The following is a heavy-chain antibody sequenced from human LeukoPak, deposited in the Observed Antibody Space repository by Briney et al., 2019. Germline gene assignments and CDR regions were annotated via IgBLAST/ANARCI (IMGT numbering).Heavy chain of an antibody. CDR1: GGTFSSYA. D-gene: IGHD4-23*01. CDR3: ARGWLAETTVVTPYNY. J-gene: IGHJ4*02. Sequence: SVKVSCKASGGTFSSYAINWVRQAPGQGLEWMGGIIPIFGTANYAQKFQGRVTITAVKPMSTAYMELSSLRSEDTAVYYCARGWLAETTVVTPYNYWGQGTLVTVSS. V-gene: IGHV1-69*06. CDR2: IIPIFGTA.